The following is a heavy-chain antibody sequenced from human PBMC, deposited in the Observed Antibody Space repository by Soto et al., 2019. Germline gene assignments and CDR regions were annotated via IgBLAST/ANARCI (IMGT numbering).Heavy chain of an antibody. CDR2: INPNSGGT. CDR1: GYTFTGYY. J-gene: IGHJ6*02. D-gene: IGHD2-2*01. V-gene: IGHV1-2*04. Sequence: QVQLVQSGAEVKKPGASVKVSCKASGYTFTGYYMHWVRQAPGQGLEWMGWINPNSGGTNYAQKFQGWVTMTRDTSISTAYMELSRLRSDDTAVYYCATSLFRTSSLYGMDVWGQGTTVTVSS. CDR3: ATSLFRTSSLYGMDV.